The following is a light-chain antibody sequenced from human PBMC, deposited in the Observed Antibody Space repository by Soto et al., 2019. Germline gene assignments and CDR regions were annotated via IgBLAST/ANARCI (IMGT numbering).Light chain of an antibody. CDR2: EVS. CDR1: SSDVGGYNY. CDR3: SSYAGSNNYV. V-gene: IGLV2-8*01. Sequence: QSVLTRPPSASGSPGQSVTISCTGTSSDVGGYNYVSWYQQHPGKAPKLMIYEVSKRPSGVPDRFSGSKSGNTASLTVSGLQAEDEADYYCSSYAGSNNYVFGTGTKV. J-gene: IGLJ1*01.